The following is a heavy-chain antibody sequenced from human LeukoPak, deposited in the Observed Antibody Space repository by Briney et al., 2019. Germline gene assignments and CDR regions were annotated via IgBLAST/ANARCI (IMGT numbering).Heavy chain of an antibody. Sequence: PGGSLRLSCAASGFTFSCHRMNWVRQAPGKGREWVAFIRYDGSNKYYADSVRGRFTISRDNSKNTLYLQMNSLRPEDAAVYNCAKNYYETSGYYYLFDNWGQGTLVTVSS. V-gene: IGHV3-30*02. CDR3: AKNYYETSGYYYLFDN. CDR2: IRYDGSNK. D-gene: IGHD3-22*01. CDR1: GFTFSCHR. J-gene: IGHJ4*02.